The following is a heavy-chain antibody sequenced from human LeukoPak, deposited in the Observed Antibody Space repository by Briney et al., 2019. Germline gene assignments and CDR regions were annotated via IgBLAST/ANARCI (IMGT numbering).Heavy chain of an antibody. Sequence: SETLSLTCTVSSGSISTYYWGWIRQPPGKGLEWIGSIYYSGSTYYNPSLKSRVTISVDTSKNQFSLKLSSVTAADTAVYYCARDNSHDILTGYYILGAFDIWGQGTMVTVSS. V-gene: IGHV4-39*07. D-gene: IGHD3-9*01. CDR1: SGSISTYY. CDR3: ARDNSHDILTGYYILGAFDI. CDR2: IYYSGST. J-gene: IGHJ3*02.